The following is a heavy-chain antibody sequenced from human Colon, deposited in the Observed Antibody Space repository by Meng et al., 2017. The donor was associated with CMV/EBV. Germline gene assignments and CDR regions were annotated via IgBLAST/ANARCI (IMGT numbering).Heavy chain of an antibody. CDR3: ARGGTIGYSYAIDY. Sequence: ASVKVSCKPSGYTFIGFYMHWVRQAPGQGLEWMGWINPNSGGTNYAQKFQGRVTMNRDTSISTAHMELSRLRSDDTAVYYCARGGTIGYSYAIDYWGQGTLVTVSS. CDR2: INPNSGGT. CDR1: GYTFIGFY. V-gene: IGHV1-2*02. D-gene: IGHD5-18*01. J-gene: IGHJ4*02.